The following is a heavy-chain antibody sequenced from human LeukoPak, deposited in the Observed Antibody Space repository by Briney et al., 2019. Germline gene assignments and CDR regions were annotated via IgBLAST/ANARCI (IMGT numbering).Heavy chain of an antibody. CDR1: GGSFSGYY. D-gene: IGHD5-18*01. Sequence: PSETLSLTRAVYGGSFSGYYWSWIRQPPGRGLEWIGEINHSGSTNYNPSLKSRVTISVDTSKNQFSLKLSSVTAADTAVYYCASGLEKYSYGYVEWFDPWGQGTLVTVSS. V-gene: IGHV4-34*01. J-gene: IGHJ5*02. CDR3: ASGLEKYSYGYVEWFDP. CDR2: INHSGST.